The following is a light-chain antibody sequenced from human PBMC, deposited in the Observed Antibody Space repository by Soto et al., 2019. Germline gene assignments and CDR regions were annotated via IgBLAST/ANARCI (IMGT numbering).Light chain of an antibody. CDR1: QSVSSY. Sequence: EIVLTQSPATLSSSPGERATLSCRASQSVSSYLAWYQQKPGQAPRLLIYDASNRATGIPARFSGSGSGTDFTLTISSLEPEDFAVYYCQHRNNWPITFGQGTRLEIK. J-gene: IGKJ5*01. V-gene: IGKV3-11*01. CDR2: DAS. CDR3: QHRNNWPIT.